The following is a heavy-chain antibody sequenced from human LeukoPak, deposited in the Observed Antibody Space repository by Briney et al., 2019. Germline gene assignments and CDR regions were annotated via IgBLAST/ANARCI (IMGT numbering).Heavy chain of an antibody. J-gene: IGHJ5*02. Sequence: PSETLSLTCTVSGVSISSSSYYWGWIRQPPGKGLEWIGSIYYSGSTYYNPSLRSRVTISVDTSKNQFSLKVRSVTAADTALYYCARVPGVYHDILTGYGSGWFDPWGQGTLVTVSS. CDR1: GVSISSSSYY. CDR3: ARVPGVYHDILTGYGSGWFDP. D-gene: IGHD3-9*01. CDR2: IYYSGST. V-gene: IGHV4-39*07.